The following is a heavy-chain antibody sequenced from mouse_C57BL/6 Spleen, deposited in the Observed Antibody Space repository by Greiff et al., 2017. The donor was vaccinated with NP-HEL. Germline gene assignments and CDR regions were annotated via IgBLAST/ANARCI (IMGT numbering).Heavy chain of an antibody. Sequence: QVQLQQSGAELVRPGSSVKLSCKASGYTFTSYWMHWVKQRPIQGLEWIGNIDPSDSETHYNQKFKDKATLTVDKSSSTAYMQLSSLTSEDSAVYYCARRGPSLMDYWGQGTSVTVSS. CDR2: IDPSDSET. CDR1: GYTFTSYW. J-gene: IGHJ4*01. V-gene: IGHV1-52*01. CDR3: ARRGPSLMDY.